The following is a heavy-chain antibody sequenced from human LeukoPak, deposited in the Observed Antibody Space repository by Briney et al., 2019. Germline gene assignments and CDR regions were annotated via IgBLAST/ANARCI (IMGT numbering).Heavy chain of an antibody. V-gene: IGHV3-20*04. J-gene: IGHJ4*02. Sequence: PGGSLRLSCAASGFTFDDYGMKWVRQAPGKGLEWASDINWNGGRTAYADSVKGRFTISRDNAKNSLNLQMNSLRVEDTALYYCARDFANSVYDWGQGTLVTVSS. CDR1: GFTFDDYG. CDR3: ARDFANSVYD. D-gene: IGHD5/OR15-5a*01. CDR2: INWNGGRT.